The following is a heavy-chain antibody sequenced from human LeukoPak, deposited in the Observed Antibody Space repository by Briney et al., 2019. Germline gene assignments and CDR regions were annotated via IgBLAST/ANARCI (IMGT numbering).Heavy chain of an antibody. CDR1: GFTVSSNY. Sequence: PGGSLRLSCAASGFTVSSNYMSWVRQAPGKGLEWVSVIYSGGSTYYADSVKGRFTISRDNSKNTLYLQMNSLRAEDTAVYYCAKDGAPWELFPAFAYWGQGTLVTVSS. CDR3: AKDGAPWELFPAFAY. V-gene: IGHV3-66*02. J-gene: IGHJ4*02. CDR2: IYSGGST. D-gene: IGHD1-26*01.